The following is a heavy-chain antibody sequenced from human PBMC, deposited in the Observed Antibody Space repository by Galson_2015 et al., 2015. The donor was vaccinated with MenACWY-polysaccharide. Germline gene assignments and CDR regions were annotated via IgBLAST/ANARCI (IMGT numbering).Heavy chain of an antibody. V-gene: IGHV3-30*18. J-gene: IGHJ4*02. CDR3: AKDREWIRGSGWYPGY. CDR2: ISYDGSNK. CDR1: GFTFSSYG. D-gene: IGHD6-19*01. Sequence: SLRLSCAASGFTFSSYGMHWVRQAPGKGLEWVAVISYDGSNKYYADSVKGRFTISRDNSKNTLYLQMNSLRAEDTAVYYCAKDREWIRGSGWYPGYRGQGTLVTVSS.